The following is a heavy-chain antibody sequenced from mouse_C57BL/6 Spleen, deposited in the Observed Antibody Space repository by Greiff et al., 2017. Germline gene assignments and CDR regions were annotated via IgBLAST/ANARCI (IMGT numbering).Heavy chain of an antibody. D-gene: IGHD1-1*01. CDR2: IDPANGNT. CDR3: VLTTVVAGKNYFDD. V-gene: IGHV14-3*01. CDR1: GFNIKNNY. J-gene: IGHJ2*02. Sequence: EVKLMESVAELVRPGASVKLSCTASGFNIKNNYMHWVKQRPEQSLVWIGRIDPANGNTKYAPKFQGKATITADTSSHTDYLQLSILSSEDTAIYYCVLTTVVAGKNYFDDWGQGTSLTVSS.